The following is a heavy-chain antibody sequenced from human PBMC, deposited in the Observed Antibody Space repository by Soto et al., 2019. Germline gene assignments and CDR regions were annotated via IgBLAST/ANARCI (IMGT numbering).Heavy chain of an antibody. Sequence: PSETLSLTCTVSGGSISSSSYYWGWIRQPPGKGLEWIGSIYYSGSTYYNPSLKSRVTISVDTSKNQFSLKLSSVTAADTAVYYCARRLAAVGPNWFDPWGQGTLVTVSS. CDR2: IYYSGST. V-gene: IGHV4-39*01. CDR3: ARRLAAVGPNWFDP. D-gene: IGHD6-19*01. J-gene: IGHJ5*02. CDR1: GGSISSSSYY.